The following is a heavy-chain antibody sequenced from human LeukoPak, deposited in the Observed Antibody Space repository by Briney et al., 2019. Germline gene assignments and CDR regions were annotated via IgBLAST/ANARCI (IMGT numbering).Heavy chain of an antibody. Sequence: ASVKVSCKASGHTFTSYYMHWVRQAPGQALDWMGIINPSGGSTSYAQKFQGRVTMTRDTSTSTVYMALSSLRSEDTAVYYCARDLGSVRKNDYWGQGTLVTVSS. D-gene: IGHD2-15*01. V-gene: IGHV1-46*01. J-gene: IGHJ4*02. CDR2: INPSGGST. CDR3: ARDLGSVRKNDY. CDR1: GHTFTSYY.